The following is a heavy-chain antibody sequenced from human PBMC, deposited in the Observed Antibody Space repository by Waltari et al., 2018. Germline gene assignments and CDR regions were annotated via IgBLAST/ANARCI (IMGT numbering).Heavy chain of an antibody. V-gene: IGHV4-39*01. D-gene: IGHD2-15*01. CDR3: ASIDIVVVVAVDY. CDR2: IYYSGST. J-gene: IGHJ4*02. CDR1: GGSISSSSYY. Sequence: QLQLQESGPGLVKPSETLSLTCTVSGGSISSSSYYWGWIRQPPGKGLEWIGSIYYSGSTYYNPSPKSRVTISVDTSKNQFSLKLSSVTAADTAVYYCASIDIVVVVAVDYWGQGILVTVSS.